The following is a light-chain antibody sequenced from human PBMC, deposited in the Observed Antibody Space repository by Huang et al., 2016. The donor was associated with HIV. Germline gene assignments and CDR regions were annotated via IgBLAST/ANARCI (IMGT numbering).Light chain of an antibody. CDR3: QQYNNWPPRYT. CDR2: GAS. J-gene: IGKJ2*01. V-gene: IGKV3-15*01. Sequence: ETVMTQSPAILSVSPGERATLSCRASQSVSGNLAWYQQKPGQPPRLLIYGASTRATGIPPRFSGTGSGAEFTLTISDLQSEDFAIYYCQQYNNWPPRYTFGQGTRLEIK. CDR1: QSVSGN.